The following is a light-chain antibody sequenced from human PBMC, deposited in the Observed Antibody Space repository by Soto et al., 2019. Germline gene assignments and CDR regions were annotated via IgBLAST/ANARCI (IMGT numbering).Light chain of an antibody. CDR1: RSISSW. J-gene: IGKJ1*01. CDR2: DAS. V-gene: IGKV1-5*01. CDR3: QQYKSYSWT. Sequence: DLPMTQSPSTLSASVGDRVTITCRASRSISSWLAWYQQKPGKAPKLLIHDASNLEIGVPLTFSGSGSGTEFTLTISSLQPDDFATYFCQQYKSYSWTFGQGTKVEI.